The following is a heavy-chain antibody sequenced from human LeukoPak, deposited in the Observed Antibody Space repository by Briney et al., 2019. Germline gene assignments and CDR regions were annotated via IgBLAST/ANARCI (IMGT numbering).Heavy chain of an antibody. CDR3: ARIPSTWYSSGFYFDY. D-gene: IGHD6-19*01. J-gene: IGHJ4*02. V-gene: IGHV1-69*05. CDR2: IIYVGGNT. Sequence: GSSVRVSCKASGGTFSSYAISWVRQAPGQGLEWMGGIIYVGGNTNYAQKVQGRVTMNRDASTDTAYMELSSLRSEDTAVYYCARIPSTWYSSGFYFDYWGQGTLVTVSS. CDR1: GGTFSSYA.